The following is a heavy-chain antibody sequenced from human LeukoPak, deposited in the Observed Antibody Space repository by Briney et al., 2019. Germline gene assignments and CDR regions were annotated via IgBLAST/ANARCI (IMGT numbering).Heavy chain of an antibody. CDR2: IYHSGST. J-gene: IGHJ4*02. CDR1: GGSISSYY. V-gene: IGHV4-59*04. CDR3: AGPYSSSSGLDY. D-gene: IGHD6-6*01. Sequence: SETLSLTCTVSGGSISSYYWNWIRQPPGKGLEWIGYIYHSGSTYYNPSLKSRVTISVDTSKNQFSLKLSSVTAADTAVYHCAGPYSSSSGLDYWGQGTLVTVSS.